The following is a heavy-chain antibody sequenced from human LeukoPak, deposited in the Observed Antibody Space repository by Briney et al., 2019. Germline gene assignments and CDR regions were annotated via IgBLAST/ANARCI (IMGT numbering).Heavy chain of an antibody. CDR2: ISVSGT. Sequence: GGSLRLSCTASGFRFGGYSIHWVRQAPGKGLEWLSYISVSGTIHADSVMGRVTASRDNAKNSLYLQMNSLRAEDTAVYYCARIRGSTLAISYMDVWGKGTTVTVSS. D-gene: IGHD2-21*01. J-gene: IGHJ6*03. V-gene: IGHV3-48*04. CDR3: ARIRGSTLAISYMDV. CDR1: GFRFGGYS.